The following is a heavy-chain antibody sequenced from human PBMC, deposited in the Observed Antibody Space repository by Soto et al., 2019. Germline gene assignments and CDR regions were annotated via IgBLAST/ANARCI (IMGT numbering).Heavy chain of an antibody. CDR1: SVSNAW. V-gene: IGHV3-15*07. CDR2: IKSKTDGGTT. J-gene: IGHJ4*02. Sequence: SVSNAWMNWVRQAPGKGLEWVGRIKSKTDGGTTDYAAPGKGRVTITRDGSKDTLYLQMNSLKTEDTAVYYCTTEFDYYDSSGYYYATDYWGQGALVTVSS. CDR3: TTEFDYYDSSGYYYATDY. D-gene: IGHD3-22*01.